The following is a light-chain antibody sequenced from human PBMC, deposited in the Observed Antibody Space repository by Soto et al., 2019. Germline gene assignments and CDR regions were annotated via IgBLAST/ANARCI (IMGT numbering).Light chain of an antibody. CDR1: SSDVGGYNY. CDR3: CSYAGSSTLV. J-gene: IGLJ2*01. Sequence: QSALTQPRSVSGSPGQSVTISCTGTSSDVGGYNYVSWYQQYPGKAPKLMIYDVTKRPSGVPDRFSGSRSGNTASLTISGLQADDEADYYCCSYAGSSTLVFGGGTKLTVL. V-gene: IGLV2-11*01. CDR2: DVT.